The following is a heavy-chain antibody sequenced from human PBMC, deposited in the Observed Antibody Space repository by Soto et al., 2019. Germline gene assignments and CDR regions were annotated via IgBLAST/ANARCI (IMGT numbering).Heavy chain of an antibody. CDR3: GRGMPYCSSTSCYNWFDP. CDR1: GGSISSYY. J-gene: IGHJ5*02. V-gene: IGHV4-59*01. D-gene: IGHD2-2*01. Sequence: SETLSLTCTVSGGSISSYYWSWIRQPPGKGLEWIGYIYYSGSTNYNPSLKSRVTISVDTSKNQFSLKLSSVTAADTAVYYCGRGMPYCSSTSCYNWFDPWGQGTLVTVSS. CDR2: IYYSGST.